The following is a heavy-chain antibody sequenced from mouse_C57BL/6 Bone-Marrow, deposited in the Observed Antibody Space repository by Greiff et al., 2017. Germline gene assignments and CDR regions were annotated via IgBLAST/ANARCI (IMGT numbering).Heavy chain of an antibody. Sequence: EVKLVESGGGLVQSGRSLRLSCATSGFTFSDFYMEWVRQAPGKGLEWIAASRNKANDYTTEYSASVKGRFIVSRDTSQSILYLQMNALRAEDTAIYYCARALRNYAMDYWGQGTSVTVSS. J-gene: IGHJ4*01. CDR2: SRNKANDYTT. CDR3: ARALRNYAMDY. CDR1: GFTFSDFY. V-gene: IGHV7-1*01.